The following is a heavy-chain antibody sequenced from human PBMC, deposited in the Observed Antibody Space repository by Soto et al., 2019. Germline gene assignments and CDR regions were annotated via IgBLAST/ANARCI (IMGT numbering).Heavy chain of an antibody. CDR1: GGSISSYY. D-gene: IGHD1-26*01. V-gene: IGHV4-59*08. J-gene: IGHJ3*02. Sequence: PSETLSLTCTVSGGSISSYYWSWVRRPPGKGLEWIGCAHYSGTTKYNPSLKSRVTMSLDSSKNQFSLELSSVTAADTAMYYCAKWVSFDRAFDIWGQGTMVTVSS. CDR3: AKWVSFDRAFDI. CDR2: AHYSGTT.